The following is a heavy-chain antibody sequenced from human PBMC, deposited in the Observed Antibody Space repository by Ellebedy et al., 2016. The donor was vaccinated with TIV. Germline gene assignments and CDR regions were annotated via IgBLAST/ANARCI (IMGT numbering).Heavy chain of an antibody. D-gene: IGHD4-11*01. CDR3: AGNYNAYFDY. J-gene: IGHJ4*02. CDR2: IFYSGST. V-gene: IGHV4-59*08. CDR1: GGSISSYY. Sequence: MPSETLSLTCTVPGGSISSYYWSWIRQPPGKGLEWIGYIFYSGSTNYNPSLKSRVTISEDTSKNQFSLKLSSVTAADTAVYYCAGNYNAYFDYWGQGTLVTVSS.